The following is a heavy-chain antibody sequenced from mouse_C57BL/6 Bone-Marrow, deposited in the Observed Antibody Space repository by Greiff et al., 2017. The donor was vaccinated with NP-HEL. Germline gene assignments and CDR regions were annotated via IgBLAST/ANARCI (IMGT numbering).Heavy chain of an antibody. Sequence: EVQLQQSGPELVKPGASVKISCKASGYTFTDYYMNWVKQSHGKSLEWIGDINPNNGGTSYNQKFKGKATLTVDKSSSTAYMELRSLTSEDSAVYYCASRGLRRTLYFDYWGQGTTLTVSS. CDR3: ASRGLRRTLYFDY. CDR2: INPNNGGT. V-gene: IGHV1-26*01. J-gene: IGHJ2*01. CDR1: GYTFTDYY. D-gene: IGHD2-4*01.